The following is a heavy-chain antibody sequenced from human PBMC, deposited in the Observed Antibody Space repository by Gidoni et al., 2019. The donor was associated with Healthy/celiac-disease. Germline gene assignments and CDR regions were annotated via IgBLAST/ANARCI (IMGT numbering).Heavy chain of an antibody. J-gene: IGHJ5*02. CDR1: GYSFTSYW. Sequence: EVQLVQSGAEVKKPGESLKISCKGSGYSFTSYWIGWVRQMPGKGLEWMGIIYPGDSDTRYSPSFQGQVTISADKSISTAYLQWSSLKASDTAMYYCARHQNEVGATFGWFDPWGQGTLVTVSS. V-gene: IGHV5-51*01. CDR2: IYPGDSDT. D-gene: IGHD1-26*01. CDR3: ARHQNEVGATFGWFDP.